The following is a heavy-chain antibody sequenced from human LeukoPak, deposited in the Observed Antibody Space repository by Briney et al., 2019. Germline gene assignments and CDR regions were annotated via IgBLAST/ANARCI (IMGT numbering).Heavy chain of an antibody. CDR1: GGSIRGPY. CDR2: IYNSDST. V-gene: IGHV4-4*07. Sequence: PSETLSLTCSVSGGSIRGPYWSWIRQPAGKGLEWIGRIYNSDSTNYNPSRRSRVTMSIVTSRNQISLELSAVAAADTAVYCCARGPYGSGSYGVDNWGQGSLVTVSS. D-gene: IGHD3-10*01. CDR3: ARGPYGSGSYGVDN. J-gene: IGHJ4*02.